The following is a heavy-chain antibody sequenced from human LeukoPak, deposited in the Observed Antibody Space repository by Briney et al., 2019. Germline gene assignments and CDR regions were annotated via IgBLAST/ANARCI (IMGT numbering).Heavy chain of an antibody. V-gene: IGHV3-23*01. CDR3: AKMPVSYSSGWSNFDY. Sequence: GGSLRLSCAASGFTFGSYWMHWVRQAPEKGLEWVSGISGSGGSTYYADSVKGRFTISRDNSKNTLYLQMNSLRAEDTAVYYCAKMPVSYSSGWSNFDYWGQGTLVTVSS. CDR1: GFTFGSYW. J-gene: IGHJ4*02. D-gene: IGHD6-19*01. CDR2: ISGSGGST.